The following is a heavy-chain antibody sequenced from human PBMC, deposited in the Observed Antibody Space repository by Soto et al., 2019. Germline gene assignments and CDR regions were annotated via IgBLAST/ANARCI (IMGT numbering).Heavy chain of an antibody. D-gene: IGHD3-9*01. CDR2: INPNSGDT. CDR1: GYIFTGYH. Sequence: QVHLVQSGAEVKKPGASVKVSCKASGYIFTGYHIHWVRQAPGRGLEWRGWINPNSGDTEYAQNFQGRVTITRDTSFNLDYSEMSGLMSSDTAVYYCARDARGTRGFDEMDIWGQGTTVTVSS. CDR3: ARDARGTRGFDEMDI. V-gene: IGHV1-2*02. J-gene: IGHJ6*02.